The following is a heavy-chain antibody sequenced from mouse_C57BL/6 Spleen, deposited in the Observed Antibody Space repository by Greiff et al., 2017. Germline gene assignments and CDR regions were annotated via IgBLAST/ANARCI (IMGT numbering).Heavy chain of an antibody. CDR1: GFTFSDYY. Sequence: EVQRVESEGGLVQPGSSMKLSCTASGFTFSDYYMAWVRQVPEKGLEWVANINYDGSSTYYLDSLKSRFIISRDNAKNILYLQMSSLKSEDTATYYCARDSSGFDYWGQGTTLTVSS. CDR2: INYDGSST. CDR3: ARDSSGFDY. V-gene: IGHV5-16*01. D-gene: IGHD3-2*02. J-gene: IGHJ2*01.